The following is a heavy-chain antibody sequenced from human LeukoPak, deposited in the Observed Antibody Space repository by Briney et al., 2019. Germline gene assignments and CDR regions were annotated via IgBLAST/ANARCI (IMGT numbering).Heavy chain of an antibody. Sequence: PSETLSLTCTVSGGSISSYYWSWIRRPPGKGLEWIGYIYYSGSTNYNPSLKSRVTISVDTSKNQFSLKLSSVTAADTAVYYCARVGGIAAAGTRAYNWFDPWGQGTLVTVSS. CDR1: GGSISSYY. CDR3: ARVGGIAAAGTRAYNWFDP. D-gene: IGHD6-13*01. V-gene: IGHV4-59*01. CDR2: IYYSGST. J-gene: IGHJ5*02.